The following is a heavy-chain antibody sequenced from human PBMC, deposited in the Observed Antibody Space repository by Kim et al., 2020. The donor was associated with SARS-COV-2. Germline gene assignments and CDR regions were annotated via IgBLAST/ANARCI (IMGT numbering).Heavy chain of an antibody. V-gene: IGHV4-30-2*05. Sequence: SQTLSLTCAVSGGSVKTAAYSWNWIRQRPGKGLEWVGYIYHSGTTSYNPSLQSRVSISVDESKNLFSLSLSSLTAGDTGVYFCAGGRLATEGDWLDPWGQ. CDR3: AGGRLATEGDWLDP. D-gene: IGHD1-1*01. J-gene: IGHJ5*02. CDR2: IYHSGTT. CDR1: GGSVKTAAYS.